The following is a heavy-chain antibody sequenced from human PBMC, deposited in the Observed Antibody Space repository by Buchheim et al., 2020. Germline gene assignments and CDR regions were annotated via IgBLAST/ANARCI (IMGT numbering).Heavy chain of an antibody. CDR3: ARGPPDYDILTGYFDY. V-gene: IGHV3-21*01. D-gene: IGHD3-9*01. Sequence: EVQLVESGGGLVKPGGSLRLSCAASGFTFSSYSMNWVRQAPGKGLEWVSSISSSSSYIYYADSVKGRFTISRDNAKNSLYLQMNSLRAEDTAVYYCARGPPDYDILTGYFDYWGQGTL. J-gene: IGHJ4*02. CDR1: GFTFSSYS. CDR2: ISSSSSYI.